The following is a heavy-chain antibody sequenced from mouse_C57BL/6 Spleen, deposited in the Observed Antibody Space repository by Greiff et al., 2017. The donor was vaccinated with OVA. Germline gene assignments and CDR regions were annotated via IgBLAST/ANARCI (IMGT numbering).Heavy chain of an antibody. CDR3: TPYFYGSSAWFAY. V-gene: IGHV14-1*01. CDR2: IDPEDGDT. J-gene: IGHJ3*01. CDR1: GFNIKDYY. Sequence: VQLQQSGAELVRPGASVKLSCTASGFNIKDYYMHWVKQRPEQGLEWIGRIDPEDGDTDYAPKFQGKATMTADTSSNTAYLQLSSLTSEDTAVYYCTPYFYGSSAWFAYWGQGTLVTVSA. D-gene: IGHD1-1*01.